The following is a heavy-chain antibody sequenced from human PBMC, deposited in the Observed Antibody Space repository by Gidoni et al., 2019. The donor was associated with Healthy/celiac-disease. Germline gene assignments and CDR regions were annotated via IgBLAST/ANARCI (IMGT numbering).Heavy chain of an antibody. V-gene: IGHV1-69*01. Sequence: QVQLVQSGAEVKNPGSSAKVSCQASGGTFSSYAISWVRQAPGQGLEWMGGIIPIVGTANYAQKFQGRVTITADESTSTAYMELSSLRSEDTAVYYCARSLYDILTGYYPFDYWGQGTLVTVSS. CDR2: IIPIVGTA. CDR1: GGTFSSYA. CDR3: ARSLYDILTGYYPFDY. J-gene: IGHJ4*02. D-gene: IGHD3-9*01.